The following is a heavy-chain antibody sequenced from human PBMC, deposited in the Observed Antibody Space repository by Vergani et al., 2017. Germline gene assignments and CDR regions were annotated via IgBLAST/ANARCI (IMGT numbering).Heavy chain of an antibody. J-gene: IGHJ4*02. CDR3: ARGGEVTPHLLDY. D-gene: IGHD4-23*01. CDR1: GGTFSSYA. V-gene: IGHV1-69*14. Sequence: QVQLVQSGAEVKKPGSSVKVSCKASGGTFSSYAISWVRQAPGQGLEWMGRIIPTFGTANYAQKFKGRVTLTADKSTSTAYMELSSLRAEDTAVDYCARGGEVTPHLLDYWGQGTLVTVSS. CDR2: IIPTFGTA.